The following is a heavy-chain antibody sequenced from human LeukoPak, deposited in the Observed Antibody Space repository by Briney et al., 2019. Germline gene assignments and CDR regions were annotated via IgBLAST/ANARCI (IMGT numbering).Heavy chain of an antibody. CDR1: GFTFSDYY. V-gene: IGHV3-11*01. D-gene: IGHD6-13*01. CDR3: AKGDSSSRSEYFQH. J-gene: IGHJ1*01. CDR2: ISSSGSTI. Sequence: PGGSLRLSCAASGFTFSDYYMSWIRQAPGKGLEWVSYISSSGSTIYYADSVKGRFTISRDNSKNTLYLQMNSLRAEDTAVYYCAKGDSSSRSEYFQHWGQGTLVTVSS.